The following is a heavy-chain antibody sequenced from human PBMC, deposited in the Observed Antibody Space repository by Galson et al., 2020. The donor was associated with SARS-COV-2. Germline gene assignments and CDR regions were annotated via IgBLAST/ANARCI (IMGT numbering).Heavy chain of an antibody. CDR1: GFPFSDYE. CDR2: ISSDGSTI. V-gene: IGHV3-48*03. J-gene: IGHJ4*02. Sequence: GGSLRLSCTASGFPFSDYEMNWVRQAPGKGLEWVSYISSDGSTIYYADSVKGRFTVSRDNAKNSLDLQMDSLRAEDKADYYCTGRGWYADHWGQGTLVTVSS. D-gene: IGHD6-19*01. CDR3: TGRGWYADH.